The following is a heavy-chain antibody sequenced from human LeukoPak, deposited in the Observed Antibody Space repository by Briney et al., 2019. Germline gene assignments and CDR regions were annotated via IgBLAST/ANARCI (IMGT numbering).Heavy chain of an antibody. CDR1: GYTFTGYY. J-gene: IGHJ5*02. Sequence: ASVKVSCKASGYTFTGYYMHWVRQAPGQGLEWMGRINPNSGGTNYAQKFQGRVTMTRDTSISTAYMELSRLRSDDTAVYYCARDPRWELLGNWFDPWGQGTLVTVSS. CDR3: ARDPRWELLGNWFDP. V-gene: IGHV1-2*06. CDR2: INPNSGGT. D-gene: IGHD1-26*01.